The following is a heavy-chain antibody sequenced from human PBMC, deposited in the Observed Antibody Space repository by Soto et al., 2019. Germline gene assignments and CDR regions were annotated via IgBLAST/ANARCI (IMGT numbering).Heavy chain of an antibody. Sequence: QLQLVQSGTELKKPGSSVKVSCKASGGSFSPYSITGGRQAPGQGPEWMGRIIPMLDITDYAQKFQGRVTITADKSTSTAYMELIRLTSEDTAVYYCAQDVGDLGQGTLVTVSS. J-gene: IGHJ1*01. D-gene: IGHD1-26*01. CDR1: GGSFSPYS. CDR3: AQDVGD. V-gene: IGHV1-69*04. CDR2: IIPMLDIT.